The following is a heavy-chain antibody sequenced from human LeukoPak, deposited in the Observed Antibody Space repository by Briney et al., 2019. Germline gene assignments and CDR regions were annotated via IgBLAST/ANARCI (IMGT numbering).Heavy chain of an antibody. D-gene: IGHD1-26*01. CDR3: AKEFEKGSGYYYYYGMDV. CDR1: GFTFSTYA. Sequence: GGSLRLSCAASGFTFSTYAMTWVRQAPGKGLEWVAVISYDGSNKYYADSVKGRFTISRDNSRNTLYLQMNSLRAEDTAVYYCAKEFEKGSGYYYYYGMDVWGQGTTVTVSS. CDR2: ISYDGSNK. J-gene: IGHJ6*02. V-gene: IGHV3-30*18.